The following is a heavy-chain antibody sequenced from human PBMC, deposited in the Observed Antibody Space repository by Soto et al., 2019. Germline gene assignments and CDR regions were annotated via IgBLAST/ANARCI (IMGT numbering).Heavy chain of an antibody. D-gene: IGHD2-15*01. CDR2: ISVYNGNT. V-gene: IGHV1-18*01. J-gene: IGHJ4*02. CDR3: ARGLSVTLRIPCLAY. CDR1: GYTLNNYG. Sequence: ASVKVSCKAFGYTLNNYGINWVRQAPGQGMEWMGWISVYNGNTNYSQKLQGRVTMTTDTSTSTAYMELRSLRSDDTAVYYCARGLSVTLRIPCLAYWGQGTPVTVSS.